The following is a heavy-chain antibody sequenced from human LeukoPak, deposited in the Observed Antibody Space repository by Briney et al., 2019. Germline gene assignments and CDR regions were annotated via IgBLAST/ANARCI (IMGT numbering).Heavy chain of an antibody. V-gene: IGHV6-1*01. CDR1: GDSVSSNSAA. CDR2: TYYRSKWYN. J-gene: IGHJ5*02. D-gene: IGHD6-13*01. Sequence: SQTLSLTCAISGDSVSSNSAAWNWIRQSPSRGLEWLGRTYYRSKWYNDYAVSVKSRITINPDTSKNQFSLKLSSVTAADTAVYYCAGGSSWYTKGSMWFDPWGQGTLVTVSS. CDR3: AGGSSWYTKGSMWFDP.